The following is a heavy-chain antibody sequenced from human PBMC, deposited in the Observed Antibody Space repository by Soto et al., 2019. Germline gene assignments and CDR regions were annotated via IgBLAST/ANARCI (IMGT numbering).Heavy chain of an antibody. D-gene: IGHD3-22*01. J-gene: IGHJ3*02. Sequence: QVQLQESGPGLVKPSQTLSLTCTVSGGSISGGDYYWSWIRQPPGKGLEWIGYIYHSGNTYYNPSLTSRLTVSIDTSRKQFSLQLTSVPAEDTAVYYCARPNYYGTSGDGFAIEIWGQGTMVTVSS. CDR3: ARPNYYGTSGDGFAIEI. CDR2: IYHSGNT. V-gene: IGHV4-30-4*01. CDR1: GGSISGGDYY.